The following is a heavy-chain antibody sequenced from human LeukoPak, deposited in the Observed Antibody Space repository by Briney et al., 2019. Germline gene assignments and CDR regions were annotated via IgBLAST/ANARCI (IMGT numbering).Heavy chain of an antibody. J-gene: IGHJ4*02. D-gene: IGHD3-22*01. CDR2: IYYSGTT. Sequence: PSETLSLTCTVSGVSISSSTYYWGWLRQSPGKGLEWIGIIYYSGTTYYNPSLKSRVTISVDTSKNQFSLKLSSVTAADTAVYYCARNDYDSSGHGSLDYWGQGTLVTVSS. CDR3: ARNDYDSSGHGSLDY. CDR1: GVSISSSTYY. V-gene: IGHV4-39*07.